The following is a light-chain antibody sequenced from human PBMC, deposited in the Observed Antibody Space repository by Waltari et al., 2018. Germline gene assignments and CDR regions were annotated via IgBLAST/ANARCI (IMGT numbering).Light chain of an antibody. V-gene: IGLV1-40*02. CDR3: QSYDNILHGCV. CDR1: NSNIGAFP. CDR2: GSS. J-gene: IGLJ1*01. Sequence: QSVLPQPPSVSGAPGQRVPISCTGTNSNIGAFPVHWYQKSPGAAPKLLIYGSSNRPAGVPDRFSGSKSDTSASLVITGLQVEDEGDFYCQSYDNILHGCVFGTGTKVIV.